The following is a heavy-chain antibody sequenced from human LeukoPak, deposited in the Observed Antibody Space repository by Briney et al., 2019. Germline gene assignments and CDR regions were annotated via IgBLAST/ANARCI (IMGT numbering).Heavy chain of an antibody. D-gene: IGHD4/OR15-4a*01. Sequence: GGSLRLSCVASGFTLRSYVMNWVRQTPGKGLEWVSSISGSGDSTFYADSVKGRFSISRDNSKNTLYLQVNGLRTEDTAVYYCARCVKLSYYYYYMDVWGKGTTVTVSS. CDR3: ARCVKLSYYYYYMDV. CDR2: ISGSGDST. V-gene: IGHV3-23*01. CDR1: GFTLRSYV. J-gene: IGHJ6*03.